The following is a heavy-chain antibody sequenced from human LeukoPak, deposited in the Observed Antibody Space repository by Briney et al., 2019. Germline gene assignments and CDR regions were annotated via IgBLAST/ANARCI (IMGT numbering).Heavy chain of an antibody. CDR1: GGSFSGYY. D-gene: IGHD2-2*01. Sequence: SETLSLTCAVYGGSFSGYYWSWIRQPPGKGLEWIGEINHSGSTNYNTSLKSRDTISVDTSKNQFSLKLSSVTAADTAVYYWARGGVVVPAAPGWFDPWGQGTLVTVSS. J-gene: IGHJ5*02. CDR3: ARGGVVVPAAPGWFDP. V-gene: IGHV4-34*01. CDR2: INHSGST.